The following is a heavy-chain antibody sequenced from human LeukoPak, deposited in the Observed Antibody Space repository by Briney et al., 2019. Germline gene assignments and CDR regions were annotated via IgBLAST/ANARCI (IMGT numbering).Heavy chain of an antibody. Sequence: SETLSLTCTVSGGSISSSSYYWGWIRQPPGKGLEWTGSIYYSGSTYYNPSLKSRVTISVDTSKNQFSLKLSSVTAADTAVYYCARRYFDWLSVSYFDYWGQGTLVTVSS. V-gene: IGHV4-39*01. CDR2: IYYSGST. CDR3: ARRYFDWLSVSYFDY. D-gene: IGHD3-9*01. CDR1: GGSISSSSYY. J-gene: IGHJ4*02.